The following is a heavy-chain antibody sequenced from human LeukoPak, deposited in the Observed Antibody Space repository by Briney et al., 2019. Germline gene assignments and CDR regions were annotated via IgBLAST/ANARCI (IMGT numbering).Heavy chain of an antibody. D-gene: IGHD3-22*01. CDR2: ISVSGGST. Sequence: GGSLRLSCAASGFDFSSYAMTWVRQAPGKGLEWVSGISVSGGSTLYADSVKGRFTISRDTYKSTLYLQMNKMRVEDTAVYYCARVNSHYYNSSSYMFDYWGQGTLFTVSS. CDR1: GFDFSSYA. J-gene: IGHJ4*02. V-gene: IGHV3-23*01. CDR3: ARVNSHYYNSSSYMFDY.